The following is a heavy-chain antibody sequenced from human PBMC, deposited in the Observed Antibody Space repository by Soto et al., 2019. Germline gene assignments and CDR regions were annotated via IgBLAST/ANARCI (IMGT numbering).Heavy chain of an antibody. J-gene: IGHJ6*02. CDR1: GGTFSSYA. D-gene: IGHD3-3*01. CDR3: ARVSVTIFGVVIKPPDYYYYYGMDV. Sequence: GASVKVSCKASGGTFSSYAISWVRQAPGQGLEWMGGIIPIFGTANYAQKFQGRVTITADESTSTAYMELSSLRSEDTAVYYCARVSVTIFGVVIKPPDYYYYYGMDVWGQGTTVTVSS. CDR2: IIPIFGTA. V-gene: IGHV1-69*13.